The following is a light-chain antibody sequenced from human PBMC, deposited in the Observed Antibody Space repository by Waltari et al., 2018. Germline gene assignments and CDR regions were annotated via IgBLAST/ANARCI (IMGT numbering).Light chain of an antibody. J-gene: IGKJ4*01. Sequence: DVVLTQSPLSLPVTLGQPASLSCRSSQGLVYSEGNTYLNWFQQRPGQSPRRLIYKISNRDSGVPDRFSGSGSGTDFTLKISRVEAEDVGIYYCMQATYWPHTFGGGTKVEIK. CDR3: MQATYWPHT. CDR1: QGLVYSEGNTY. CDR2: KIS. V-gene: IGKV2-30*01.